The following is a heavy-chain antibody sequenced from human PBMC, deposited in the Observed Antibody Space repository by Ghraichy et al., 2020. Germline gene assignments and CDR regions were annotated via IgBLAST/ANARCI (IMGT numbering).Heavy chain of an antibody. V-gene: IGHV4-59*01. J-gene: IGHJ4*02. CDR3: AREQSRAVADLAFFDY. CDR2: IHSNGYT. CDR1: GVSMAGDY. D-gene: IGHD6-19*01. Sequence: SETLPLTCTVSGVSMAGDYWSWIRQSPGKGLEWIGFIHSNGYTNYNPSLESRVTISVDTSKYQFSLRLTSVTAADTAMYFCAREQSRAVADLAFFDYWGQGTPVTVSS.